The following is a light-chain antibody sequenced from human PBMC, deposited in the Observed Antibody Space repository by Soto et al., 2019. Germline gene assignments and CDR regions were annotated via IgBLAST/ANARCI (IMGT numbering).Light chain of an antibody. CDR2: AAS. Sequence: AIRMTQSPSSFSASTGDRVTITFRASQGISIYLAWYQQKPGKAPKLLIYAASTLQSGVPSRFSGSGSGTDFTLTISCLQSEDFATYYCQQYYSYPYTFGQGTKLEIK. CDR1: QGISIY. J-gene: IGKJ2*01. CDR3: QQYYSYPYT. V-gene: IGKV1-8*01.